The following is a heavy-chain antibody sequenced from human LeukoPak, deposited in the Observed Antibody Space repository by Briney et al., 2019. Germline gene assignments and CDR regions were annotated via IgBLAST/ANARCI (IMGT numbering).Heavy chain of an antibody. D-gene: IGHD6-19*01. Sequence: GGGLTRSSSAPQFTSPTYAMHWVRPAPRKGLECVSGICYNGGSTYYAHSVKGRFTITRDNYKNTLYLQMSSPRAEDTAVYYCVKDCESLIAVAGHFDYWGQGTLVTVSS. CDR2: ICYNGGST. J-gene: IGHJ4*02. CDR1: QFTSPTYA. CDR3: VKDCESLIAVAGHFDY. V-gene: IGHV3-64D*09.